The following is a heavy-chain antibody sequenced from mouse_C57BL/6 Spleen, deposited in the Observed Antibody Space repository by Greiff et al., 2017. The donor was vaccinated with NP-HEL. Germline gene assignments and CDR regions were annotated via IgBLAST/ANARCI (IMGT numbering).Heavy chain of an antibody. V-gene: IGHV6-3*01. CDR3: TKAGDCPFAY. D-gene: IGHD2-13*01. Sequence: EVKLQESGGGLVQPGGSMKLSCVASGFTFSNYWMNWVRQSPEKGLEWVAQIRLKSDNYATHYAESVKGRFTISRDDSKSSVYLQMNNLRAEDTGIYYCTKAGDCPFAYWGQGTLVTVSA. CDR2: IRLKSDNYAT. CDR1: GFTFSNYW. J-gene: IGHJ3*01.